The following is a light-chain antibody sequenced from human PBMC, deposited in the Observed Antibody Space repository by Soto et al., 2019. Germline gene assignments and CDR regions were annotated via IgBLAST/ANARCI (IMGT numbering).Light chain of an antibody. Sequence: EIVMTQPPGTRSVAPGQAATVGRSGSQSVSGNLAWYQQKPGQAPRLLIYGTSIRATGVPARFSGGGSGTEFTLTISGLQSEDFAVYYCQQHNNWPLITFGKGTQLEIK. V-gene: IGKV3-15*01. CDR2: GTS. CDR1: QSVSGN. CDR3: QQHNNWPLIT. J-gene: IGKJ5*01.